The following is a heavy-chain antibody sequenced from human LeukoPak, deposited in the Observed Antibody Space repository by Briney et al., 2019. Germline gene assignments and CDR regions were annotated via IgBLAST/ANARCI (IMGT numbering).Heavy chain of an antibody. D-gene: IGHD3-22*01. CDR2: IYYSGST. J-gene: IGHJ4*02. CDR1: GGSISSSSYY. V-gene: IGHV4-39*07. CDR3: ARGGEYYYDSSGYYPFDY. Sequence: SETLSLTCTVSGGSISSSSYYWGWIRQPPGKGLEWIGSIYYSGSTYYNPSLKSRVTISVDKSKNQFSLKLSSVTAADTAVYYCARGGEYYYDSSGYYPFDYWGQGTLVTVSS.